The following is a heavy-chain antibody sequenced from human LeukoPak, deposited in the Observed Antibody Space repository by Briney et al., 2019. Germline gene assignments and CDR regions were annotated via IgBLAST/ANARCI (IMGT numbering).Heavy chain of an antibody. CDR3: ARGGSRPIDY. J-gene: IGHJ4*02. CDR2: ISSDGSST. CDR1: GFTFSSYW. D-gene: IGHD6-13*01. Sequence: QPGGSLRLSCAASGFTFSSYWMHWVRQAPGKGLVWVSRISSDGSSTSYADLVKGRFTISRDNAKNTLYLQMNSLRAEDTAVYYCARGGSRPIDYWGQGTLVTVSS. V-gene: IGHV3-74*01.